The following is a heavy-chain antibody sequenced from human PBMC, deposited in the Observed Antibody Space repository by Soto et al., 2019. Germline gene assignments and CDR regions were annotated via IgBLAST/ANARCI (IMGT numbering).Heavy chain of an antibody. Sequence: QVQLVESGGGVVQPGRSLRLSCAASGFTFSSYAMHWVRQAPGKGLEWVAVISYDGSNKYYADSVKGRFTISRDNSNNTVYLQMNSLRAEDTAVYYCARPLWRDDYNWGYFDLWGRGTLVTVSS. V-gene: IGHV3-30-3*01. D-gene: IGHD4-4*01. CDR3: ARPLWRDDYNWGYFDL. CDR1: GFTFSSYA. CDR2: ISYDGSNK. J-gene: IGHJ2*01.